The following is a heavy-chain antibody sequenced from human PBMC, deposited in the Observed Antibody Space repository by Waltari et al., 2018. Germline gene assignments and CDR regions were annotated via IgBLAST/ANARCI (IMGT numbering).Heavy chain of an antibody. CDR3: ARGCGGGSCYSHYGMDV. Sequence: QVQLQESGPGLVKPSETLSLTCTVSGGSISSYYWSWIRQPPGKGLEWIGYIYYSGSTNYNPSLKSRVTISVDTSKNQFSLKLSSVTAADTAVYYCARGCGGGSCYSHYGMDVWGQGTTVTVSS. CDR2: IYYSGST. V-gene: IGHV4-59*01. J-gene: IGHJ6*02. CDR1: GGSISSYY. D-gene: IGHD2-15*01.